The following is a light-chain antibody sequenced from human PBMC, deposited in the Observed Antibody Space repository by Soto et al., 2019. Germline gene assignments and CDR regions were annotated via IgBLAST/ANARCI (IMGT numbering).Light chain of an antibody. CDR2: GAS. Sequence: EIVLTQSPGTLSLSPGEGATLSCRASQSVSSSSLAWYQQKPGQAPRLLIYGASSRATGIPARFSGSGSGTDFTLTISRLEPEDFAVYYCQQYGSSGTFGQGTKVDIK. CDR1: QSVSSSS. CDR3: QQYGSSGT. J-gene: IGKJ1*01. V-gene: IGKV3-20*01.